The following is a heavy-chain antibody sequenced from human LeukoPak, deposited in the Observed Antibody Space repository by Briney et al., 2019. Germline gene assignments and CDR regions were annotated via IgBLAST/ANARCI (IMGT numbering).Heavy chain of an antibody. V-gene: IGHV3-21*01. J-gene: IGHJ2*01. CDR3: AREVMVVAATTFWYFDL. D-gene: IGHD2-15*01. CDR1: GFTFSSYG. Sequence: GGSLRLSCAASGFTFSSYGMSWVRQAPGKGLEWVSSISSTGSYIYYADSVKGRFTISRDNAKKSLYLQMNSLRDEDTAVYYCAREVMVVAATTFWYFDLWGRGTLVTVSS. CDR2: ISSTGSYI.